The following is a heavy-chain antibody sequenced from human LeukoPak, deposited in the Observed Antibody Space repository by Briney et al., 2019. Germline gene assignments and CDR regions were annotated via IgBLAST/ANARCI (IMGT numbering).Heavy chain of an antibody. Sequence: GGSLRLSCAASGFTFSSYAMHWVRQAPGKGLEWVAVISYDGSNKYYADSVKGRFTISRDNSKNTLYLQMNNLRAEDTAVYYCARDGDYYDSSGYYYYFDYWGQGTLVTVSS. D-gene: IGHD3-22*01. V-gene: IGHV3-30-3*01. J-gene: IGHJ4*02. CDR1: GFTFSSYA. CDR2: ISYDGSNK. CDR3: ARDGDYYDSSGYYYYFDY.